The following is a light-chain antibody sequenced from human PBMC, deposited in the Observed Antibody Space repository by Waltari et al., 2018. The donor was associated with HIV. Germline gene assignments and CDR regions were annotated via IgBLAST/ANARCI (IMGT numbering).Light chain of an antibody. CDR2: HAS. V-gene: IGKV3-15*01. Sequence: EIVLTQSPATLSVSPGDRATVSCRASQSISIHLAWYQQKPGQAPRVLIYHASSRATGIPARFSGSGSGTEFTLTISSLQSEDRAIYYCLQYHLWPWTFGQGTKVEIK. CDR3: LQYHLWPWT. CDR1: QSISIH. J-gene: IGKJ1*01.